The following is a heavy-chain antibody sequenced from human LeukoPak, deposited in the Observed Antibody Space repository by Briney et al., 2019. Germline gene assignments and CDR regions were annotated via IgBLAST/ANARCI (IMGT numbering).Heavy chain of an antibody. CDR1: GYTFTGYY. CDR2: INPNSGGT. J-gene: IGHJ3*02. Sequence: ASVKVSCKASGYTFTGYYMHWVRQAPGQGLEWMGWINPNSGGTNYAQKFQGRVTMTRDTSISTAYMALSRLRSDDTAVYYWARVKDFWSGYRPSDAFDIGGQGTRVTVSS. CDR3: ARVKDFWSGYRPSDAFDI. V-gene: IGHV1-2*02. D-gene: IGHD3-3*01.